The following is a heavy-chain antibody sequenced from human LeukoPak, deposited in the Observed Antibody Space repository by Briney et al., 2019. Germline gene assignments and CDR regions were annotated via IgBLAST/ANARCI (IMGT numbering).Heavy chain of an antibody. J-gene: IGHJ4*02. CDR1: GFTFSSYW. D-gene: IGHD6-13*01. CDR2: IKQDGSEK. Sequence: GGSLRLPCAASGFTFSSYWMNWVRQAPGKGPEWVANIKQDGSEKYYVDSVKGRSTVSRDNAKNSLYLQMNSLRVEDTAVYYCARAQLAWDAANWGQGTLVTVSS. V-gene: IGHV3-7*04. CDR3: ARAQLAWDAAN.